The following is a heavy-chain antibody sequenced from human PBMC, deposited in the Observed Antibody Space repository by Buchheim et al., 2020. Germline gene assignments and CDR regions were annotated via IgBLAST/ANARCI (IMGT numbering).Heavy chain of an antibody. D-gene: IGHD3-22*01. CDR1: GFSISDHY. CDR2: ISSSGDTL. Sequence: VQLVESGGGLVKPGGSLRLSCAASGFSISDHYMSWVRQAPGKGLEWMSYISSSGDTLYYADSVKGRFSISRDDAKNSLFLQMNSLRAEDTAVYYCAIFSRYFYDSSGFPFDFWGQGAL. V-gene: IGHV3-11*01. J-gene: IGHJ4*02. CDR3: AIFSRYFYDSSGFPFDF.